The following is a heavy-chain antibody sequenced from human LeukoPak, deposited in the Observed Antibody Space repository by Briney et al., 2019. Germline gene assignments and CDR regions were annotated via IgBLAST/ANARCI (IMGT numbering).Heavy chain of an antibody. CDR1: GFTFSSYG. CDR3: ARIEGVPAALYYYYGMDV. D-gene: IGHD2-2*01. J-gene: IGHJ6*04. CDR2: ISYDGSNK. Sequence: GGSLRLSCAASGFTFSSYGMHWVRQAPGKGLEWVAVISYDGSNKYYADSVKGRFTISRDNSKNTLYLRMNSLRAEDTAVYYCARIEGVPAALYYYYGMDVWGKGTTVTVSS. V-gene: IGHV3-30*03.